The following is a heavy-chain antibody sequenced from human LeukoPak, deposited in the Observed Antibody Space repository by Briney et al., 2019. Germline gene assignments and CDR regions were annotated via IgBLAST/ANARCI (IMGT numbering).Heavy chain of an antibody. CDR3: ARHRYSYGTYYFDY. CDR2: IYYSGST. CDR1: GGSISSYY. V-gene: IGHV4-59*08. J-gene: IGHJ4*02. D-gene: IGHD5-18*01. Sequence: PSETLSLTCTVSGGSISSYYWSWIRQPPGKGLEWMGYIYYSGSTNYNPSLSGRVTISVDTSKNQFSLKLSSVTAADTAVYYCARHRYSYGTYYFDYWGQGTLVTVSS.